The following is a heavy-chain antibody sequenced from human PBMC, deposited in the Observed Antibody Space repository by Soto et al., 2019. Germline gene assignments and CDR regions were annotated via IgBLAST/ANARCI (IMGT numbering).Heavy chain of an antibody. V-gene: IGHV1-69*01. CDR1: GGIFSTYA. CDR2: IIPIFGTP. J-gene: IGHJ4*02. Sequence: QVQLVQSGAEVKKPGSSVKVSCKASGGIFSTYAISWLRQAPGQGLEGMGGIIPIFGTPNYAQRFQGRVTITADESTTTSNMELSRLISEDTVVYYCARDRDDYGSGNYYNRIDFWGQGTLVTVSS. CDR3: ARDRDDYGSGNYYNRIDF. D-gene: IGHD3-10*01.